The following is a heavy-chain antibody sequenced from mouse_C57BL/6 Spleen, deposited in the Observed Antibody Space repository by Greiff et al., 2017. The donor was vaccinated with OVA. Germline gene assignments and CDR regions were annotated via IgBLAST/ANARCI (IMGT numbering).Heavy chain of an antibody. CDR2: ISSGSSTI. CDR3: ARPSSRYGSSLHYFDY. CDR1: GFTFSDYG. D-gene: IGHD1-1*01. Sequence: EVKVVESGGGLVKPGGSLKLSCAASGFTFSDYGMHWVRQAPEKGLEWVAYISSGSSTIYYADTVKGRFTISRDNAKNTLFLQMTSLRSEDTAMYYCARPSSRYGSSLHYFDYWGQGTTLTVSS. J-gene: IGHJ2*01. V-gene: IGHV5-17*01.